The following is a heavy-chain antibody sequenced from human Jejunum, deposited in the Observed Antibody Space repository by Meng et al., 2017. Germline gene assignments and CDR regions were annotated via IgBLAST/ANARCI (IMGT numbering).Heavy chain of an antibody. D-gene: IGHD3-16*02. Sequence: QVQLVQSGAEVKKPGASARVSCQASGYTFTGYSIHWARQAPGQGLEWMGRINPDGSGTMHAQKFQGRVTMSRDTSISTVYMDLSRLTSDDTGLYYCARGVYPFFFDTWGQGTLVTVSS. J-gene: IGHJ4*02. V-gene: IGHV1-2*05. CDR2: INPDGSGT. CDR3: ARGVYPFFFDT. CDR1: GYTFTGYS.